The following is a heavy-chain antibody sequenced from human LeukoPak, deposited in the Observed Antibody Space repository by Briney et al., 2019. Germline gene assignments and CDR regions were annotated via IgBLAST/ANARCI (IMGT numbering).Heavy chain of an antibody. Sequence: GGSLSLSCAASGFTFSSSAMSWVRQAPGKGLEWVSAISNNGGYTYYADSVQGRFTISRDNSKSTLCLQMNSLRAEDTAVYYCAKFRADSSGWPFDYWGQGTLVTVSS. CDR3: AKFRADSSGWPFDY. CDR2: ISNNGGYT. D-gene: IGHD6-19*01. J-gene: IGHJ4*02. V-gene: IGHV3-23*01. CDR1: GFTFSSSA.